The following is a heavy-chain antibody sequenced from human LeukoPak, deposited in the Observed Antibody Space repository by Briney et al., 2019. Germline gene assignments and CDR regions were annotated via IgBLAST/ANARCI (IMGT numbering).Heavy chain of an antibody. J-gene: IGHJ5*02. V-gene: IGHV3-7*03. CDR2: IKQDGSEK. D-gene: IGHD5-12*01. CDR3: ASGAEGYVFNP. Sequence: GGSLRLSCAASGFTFSNLWMSWVRQAPGKGLKWVANIKQDGSEKYYVDSVKGRFTISRDNAQNSLYLQMNSLRAEDTAIYYCASGAEGYVFNPWGQGTLVTVSS. CDR1: GFTFSNLW.